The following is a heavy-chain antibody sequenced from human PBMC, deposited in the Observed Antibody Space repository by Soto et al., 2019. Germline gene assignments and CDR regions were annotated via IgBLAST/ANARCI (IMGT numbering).Heavy chain of an antibody. V-gene: IGHV4-39*01. Sequence: KTSETLSLTCTVSGGSVTNSSYYWGWIRQSPGKGLEWIGSVYYRGRSYSKSSVKSQVTISVDTSKNRFSLSLNSVTASDTAVYFCVSQRTTVPTQAYFDYWGPGALVTVSS. CDR1: GGSVTNSSYY. CDR3: VSQRTTVPTQAYFDY. CDR2: VYYRGRS. J-gene: IGHJ4*02. D-gene: IGHD4-17*01.